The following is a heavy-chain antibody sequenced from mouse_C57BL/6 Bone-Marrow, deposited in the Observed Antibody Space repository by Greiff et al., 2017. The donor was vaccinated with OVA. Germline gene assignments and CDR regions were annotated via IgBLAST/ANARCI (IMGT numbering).Heavy chain of an antibody. Sequence: QVQLQQPGAELVKPGASVKMSCKASGYTFTSYLITWVKQRPGQGLEWIGDIYPGSGSTNYNEKFKSKATLTVDTSSSTAYMQLSSLTSEDSAVYYCARDYYGSSFWFAYWGQGTLVTVSA. D-gene: IGHD1-1*01. CDR3: ARDYYGSSFWFAY. J-gene: IGHJ3*01. CDR1: GYTFTSYL. V-gene: IGHV1-55*01. CDR2: IYPGSGST.